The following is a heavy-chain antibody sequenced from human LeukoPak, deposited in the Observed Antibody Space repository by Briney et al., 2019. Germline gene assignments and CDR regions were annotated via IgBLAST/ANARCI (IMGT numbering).Heavy chain of an antibody. CDR2: IYHSGST. D-gene: IGHD2-21*01. J-gene: IGHJ4*02. Sequence: SESLSLTCTVYGYSISSGYYWGWIRQPAGKGLEWIGSIYHSGSTYYNPSLKSRVTISVDTSKNQFSLKLSSVTAADTAVYYCALFDAGHWGQGTLVTVSS. CDR1: GYSISSGYY. CDR3: ALFDAGH. V-gene: IGHV4-38-2*02.